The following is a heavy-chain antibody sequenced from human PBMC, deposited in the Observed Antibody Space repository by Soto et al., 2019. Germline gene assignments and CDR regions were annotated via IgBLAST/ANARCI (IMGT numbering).Heavy chain of an antibody. V-gene: IGHV3-48*01. D-gene: IGHD3-10*01. Sequence: ESGGGLVQPGGSLRLSCAASGFTFSSYSMNWVRQAPGKGLEWVSYISSSSSTIYYADSVKGRFTISRDNAKNSLYLQMNSLRAEDTAVYYCARGSRVRGVTMYYFDYWGQGTLVTVSS. J-gene: IGHJ4*02. CDR1: GFTFSSYS. CDR3: ARGSRVRGVTMYYFDY. CDR2: ISSSSSTI.